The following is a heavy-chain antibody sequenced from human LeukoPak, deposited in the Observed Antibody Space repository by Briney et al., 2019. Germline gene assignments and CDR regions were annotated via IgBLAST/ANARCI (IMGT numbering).Heavy chain of an antibody. J-gene: IGHJ5*02. CDR2: VSSSGSFI. Sequence: GGSLRLSCAASGFTLRSHNMKWVRQAPGKGLEWVSFVSSSGSFIYYAESVRGRFTISRDNAKNSLYLQMNSLRAEDTAVYYCARDKSDSYYDFWSGYRTRYNWFDPWGQGTLVTVSS. CDR3: ARDKSDSYYDFWSGYRTRYNWFDP. CDR1: GFTLRSHN. V-gene: IGHV3-21*01. D-gene: IGHD3-3*01.